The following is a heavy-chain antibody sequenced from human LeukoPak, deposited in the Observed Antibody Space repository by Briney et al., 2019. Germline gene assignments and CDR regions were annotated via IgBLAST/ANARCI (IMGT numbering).Heavy chain of an antibody. Sequence: PSETLSLTCTVSGGSISSSSYYWGWIRQPPGKGLEWIGYIYYSGSTNYNPSLKSRVTISVDTSKNQFSLKLSSVTAADTAVYYCARQSTRSYLSAFDYWGQGTLVTVSS. D-gene: IGHD1-26*01. CDR3: ARQSTRSYLSAFDY. V-gene: IGHV4-61*05. CDR1: GGSISSSSYY. CDR2: IYYSGST. J-gene: IGHJ4*02.